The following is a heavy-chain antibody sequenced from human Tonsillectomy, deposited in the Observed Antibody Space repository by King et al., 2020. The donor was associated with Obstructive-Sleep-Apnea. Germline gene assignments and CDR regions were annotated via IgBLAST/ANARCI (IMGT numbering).Heavy chain of an antibody. Sequence: VQLQESGPGLVKPSQTLSLTCTVSGGSISSGGYYWSWIRQHPGKGLEWIGYIYYSGSTYYNPSLKSRVTKSVDTSKNQFSLKLRSVTAAVTAVYYCACGIRDILTGYPRGGGAFDIWGQGTMVTVSS. V-gene: IGHV4-31*03. CDR3: ACGIRDILTGYPRGGGAFDI. J-gene: IGHJ3*02. CDR2: IYYSGST. CDR1: GGSISSGGYY. D-gene: IGHD3-9*01.